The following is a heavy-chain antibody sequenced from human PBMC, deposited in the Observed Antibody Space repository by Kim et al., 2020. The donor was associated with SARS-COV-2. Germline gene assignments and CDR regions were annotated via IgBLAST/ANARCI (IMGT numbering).Heavy chain of an antibody. J-gene: IGHJ4*02. V-gene: IGHV7-4-1*02. Sequence: AQGFTGRFVFSLDTSVSTAYLQISSLKAEDTAVYYCARGGYSSGWYYFDYWGQGTLVTVSS. CDR3: ARGGYSSGWYYFDY. D-gene: IGHD6-19*01.